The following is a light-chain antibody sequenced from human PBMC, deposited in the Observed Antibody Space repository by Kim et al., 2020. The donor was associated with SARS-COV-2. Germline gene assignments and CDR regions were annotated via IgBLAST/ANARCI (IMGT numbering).Light chain of an antibody. Sequence: SLSPGERATLSCRASQSVSSYLAWYQQKPGQAPRLLIYGASNRATGIPARFSGSGSGTDFTLTISSLEPEDFAFYYCQHRSNWPLTFGGGTKVEI. CDR3: QHRSNWPLT. CDR1: QSVSSY. V-gene: IGKV3-11*01. J-gene: IGKJ4*01. CDR2: GAS.